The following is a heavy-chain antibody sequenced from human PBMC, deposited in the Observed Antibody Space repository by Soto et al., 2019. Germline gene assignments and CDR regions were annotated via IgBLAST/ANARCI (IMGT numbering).Heavy chain of an antibody. Sequence: GGSLRLSCAASGFTFSSYAMSWVRQAPGKGLEWVSSISGSGGSTYYADSVKGRFTISRDNSKNTLYLQMNSLRAEDTAVYYCANLPPEEISGLDYWGQGTLVTVSS. CDR1: GFTFSSYA. CDR3: ANLPPEEISGLDY. J-gene: IGHJ4*02. V-gene: IGHV3-23*01. D-gene: IGHD3-10*01. CDR2: ISGSGGST.